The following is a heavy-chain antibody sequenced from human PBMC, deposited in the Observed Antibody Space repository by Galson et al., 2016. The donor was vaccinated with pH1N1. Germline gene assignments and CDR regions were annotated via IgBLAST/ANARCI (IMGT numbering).Heavy chain of an antibody. CDR1: GFTFRRSG. CDR3: AKDGGTGSGKHSAFGMTV. CDR2: ISYDGNNA. D-gene: IGHD3-10*01. V-gene: IGHV3-30*19. J-gene: IGHJ6*02. Sequence: SLRLSCAVSGFTFRRSGMHWVRQAPGKGLEWVAIISYDGNNAYHGDSVKGRFTISRDNSKNTLYLDMNSLRPEDTAVYYCAKDGGTGSGKHSAFGMTVWGQGTPVTVSS.